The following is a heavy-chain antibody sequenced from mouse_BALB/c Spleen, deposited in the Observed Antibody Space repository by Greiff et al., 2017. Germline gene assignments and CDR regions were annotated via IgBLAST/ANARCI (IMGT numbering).Heavy chain of an antibody. CDR2: ISSGGST. CDR1: GFTFSSYA. CDR3: AREGMITGFAY. J-gene: IGHJ3*01. D-gene: IGHD2-4*01. V-gene: IGHV5-6-5*01. Sequence: EVQLVESGGGLVKPGGSLKLSCAASGFTFSSYAMSWVRQTPEKRLEWVASISSGGSTYYPDSVKGRFTISRDNARNILYLQMSSLRSEDTAMYYCAREGMITGFAYWGQGTLVTVSA.